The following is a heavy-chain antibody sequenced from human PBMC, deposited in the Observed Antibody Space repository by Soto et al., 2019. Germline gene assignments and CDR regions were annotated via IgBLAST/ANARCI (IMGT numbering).Heavy chain of an antibody. CDR3: ARDGSSWEADAFDI. Sequence: EVQLVESGGGLVQPGGSLRLSCAASGFTFSSYWMHWVRQAPGKGLVWVSRINSDGSSTSYADSVKGRFTISRDNAKNTLYLQMNRLRAEDTAVYYCARDGSSWEADAFDIWGQGTMVTVSS. D-gene: IGHD1-26*01. V-gene: IGHV3-74*01. CDR2: INSDGSST. J-gene: IGHJ3*02. CDR1: GFTFSSYW.